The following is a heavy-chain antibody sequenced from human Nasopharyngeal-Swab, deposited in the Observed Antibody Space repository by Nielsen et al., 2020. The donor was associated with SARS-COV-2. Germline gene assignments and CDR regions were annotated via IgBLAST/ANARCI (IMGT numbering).Heavy chain of an antibody. D-gene: IGHD3-10*01. CDR2: IYYSGST. V-gene: IGHV4-39*07. Sequence: WIRQPPGRGLEWIGSIYYSGSTYYNPSLKSRVTISVDTSKNQFSLKLSSVTAADTAVYYCARERGRGGIWNYYYYYMDVWGTGTTVTVSS. J-gene: IGHJ6*03. CDR3: ARERGRGGIWNYYYYYMDV.